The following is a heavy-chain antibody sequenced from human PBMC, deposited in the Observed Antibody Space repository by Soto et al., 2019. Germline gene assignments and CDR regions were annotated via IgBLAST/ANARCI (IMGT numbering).Heavy chain of an antibody. V-gene: IGHV3-9*01. J-gene: IGHJ4*02. CDR2: ISYNRAST. Sequence: EVQLVESGGGLVQPGRSLRLSCAASGFTFDDYAMHWVRQAPGKGLEWVSGISYNRASTGYADSVKGRFTISRDNAKNSLFLQMNSLRAEDTALYYCVKDQQWLARGSGSFDSWGQGTLVTVSS. CDR3: VKDQQWLARGSGSFDS. D-gene: IGHD6-19*01. CDR1: GFTFDDYA.